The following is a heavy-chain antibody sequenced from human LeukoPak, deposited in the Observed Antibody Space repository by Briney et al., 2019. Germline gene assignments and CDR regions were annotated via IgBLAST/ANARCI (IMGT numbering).Heavy chain of an antibody. V-gene: IGHV3-23*01. Sequence: GGSLRLSCAASGFTFSSYAVSWVRQAPGKGLEWVSAISGSGGSTYYADSVKGRFTISRDNSKNTLYLQMNSLRAEDTAVYYCAKYYYDSSGYYPLFDYWGQGTLVTVSS. D-gene: IGHD3-22*01. J-gene: IGHJ4*02. CDR2: ISGSGGST. CDR3: AKYYYDSSGYYPLFDY. CDR1: GFTFSSYA.